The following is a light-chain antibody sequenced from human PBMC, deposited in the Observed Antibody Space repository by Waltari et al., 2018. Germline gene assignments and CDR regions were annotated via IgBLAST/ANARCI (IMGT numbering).Light chain of an antibody. CDR1: QSLLHGDGRNF. J-gene: IGKJ4*01. V-gene: IGKV2-28*01. Sequence: DIVMTQSPLSLPVTPGEPASISCRSSQSLLHGDGRNFLDWYLQKPGQSPQLLIYMGSNRASGVPDRFSGGGSGTYFTLKISRVEAEDVGVYYCMQARQPPYTFGGGTKVEIK. CDR3: MQARQPPYT. CDR2: MGS.